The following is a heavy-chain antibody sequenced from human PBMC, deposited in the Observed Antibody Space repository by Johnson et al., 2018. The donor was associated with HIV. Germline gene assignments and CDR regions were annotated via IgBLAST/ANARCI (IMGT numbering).Heavy chain of an antibody. CDR2: INWNGGSP. Sequence: VQLVESGGGVVRPGGSLRLSCAASGFTFDDYGMSWVRQAPGKGLEWVSTINWNGGSPGYIDSVKGRFTISRDNAKNSLYLQMNSLRAEDTAFYYCARDRWELRGGRDAFDIWGQGTMVTVSS. CDR1: GFTFDDYG. V-gene: IGHV3-20*04. CDR3: ARDRWELRGGRDAFDI. J-gene: IGHJ3*02. D-gene: IGHD1-26*01.